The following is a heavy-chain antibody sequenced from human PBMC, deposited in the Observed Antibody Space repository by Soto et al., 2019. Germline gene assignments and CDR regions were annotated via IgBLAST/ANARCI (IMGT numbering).Heavy chain of an antibody. D-gene: IGHD1-26*01. J-gene: IGHJ6*02. Sequence: EVQLLESGGGLVQPGGSLRLSCAASGFTFSSYAMSWVRQAPGKGLEWVSTINNSGGSTYYADSVKGRFTISRDNSKNTLYLQMNSLRAEDTAVYYCAKEWWEGYGMDVWGQGTTVTVSS. CDR2: INNSGGST. CDR3: AKEWWEGYGMDV. CDR1: GFTFSSYA. V-gene: IGHV3-23*01.